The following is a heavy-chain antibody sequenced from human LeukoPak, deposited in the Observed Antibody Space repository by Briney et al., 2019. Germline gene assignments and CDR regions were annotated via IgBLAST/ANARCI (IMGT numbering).Heavy chain of an antibody. Sequence: SETLPLTCNVSGGSIVISSYYWGWVRQSPGKGLEWIGSMSYGGTSYYNPSLKSRVTMSVDTSKNTFSLKVTSVTAADTAVYFCARHSGMVDRHFAHWGQGTLVPVSS. CDR1: GGSIVISSYY. CDR3: ARHSGMVDRHFAH. CDR2: MSYGGTS. J-gene: IGHJ4*02. D-gene: IGHD3-3*01. V-gene: IGHV4-39*01.